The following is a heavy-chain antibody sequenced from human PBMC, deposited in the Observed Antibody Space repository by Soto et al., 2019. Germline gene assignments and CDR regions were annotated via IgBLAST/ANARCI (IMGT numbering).Heavy chain of an antibody. CDR1: GFTFSSHV. V-gene: IGHV3-23*01. J-gene: IGHJ4*02. CDR2: ISGGGGTT. CDR3: AKKVPGSNPLDS. D-gene: IGHD1-1*01. Sequence: GGSLRLSCAASGFTFSSHVMNWVRQAPGKGLEWVAAISGGGGTTYYGDSVEGRFTMSRDNSKNTLYLQMNSLRVEDTAVYYCAKKVPGSNPLDSWGQGALVTVSS.